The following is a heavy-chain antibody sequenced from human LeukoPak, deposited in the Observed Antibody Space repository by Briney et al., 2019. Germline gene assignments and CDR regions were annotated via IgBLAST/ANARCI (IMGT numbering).Heavy chain of an antibody. J-gene: IGHJ4*02. V-gene: IGHV1-2*06. CDR1: GYTFTDYY. CDR2: INPNSGGT. Sequence: ASVKVSCXASGYTFTDYYMHWVRQAPGQGLEWMGRINPNSGGTNYAQKFQGRVTMTRDTSISTAYMELSRLRSDDTAVYYCASQPAYGGRYYFDYWGQGTLVTVSS. CDR3: ASQPAYGGRYYFDY. D-gene: IGHD4/OR15-4a*01.